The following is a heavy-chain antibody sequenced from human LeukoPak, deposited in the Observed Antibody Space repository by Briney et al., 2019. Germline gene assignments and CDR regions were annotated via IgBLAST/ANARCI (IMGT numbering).Heavy chain of an antibody. Sequence: SETLSLTCTVSGGSISSYYWNWIRQPPGKGLEWIGYIYDSGRTSYSPSLKSRVSISVDTSRNQFSLKLSSVTAADTAVYYCARTLYSSSWYYYYGMDVWGQGTTVTVSS. D-gene: IGHD6-13*01. CDR2: IYDSGRT. J-gene: IGHJ6*02. V-gene: IGHV4-59*08. CDR3: ARTLYSSSWYYYYGMDV. CDR1: GGSISSYY.